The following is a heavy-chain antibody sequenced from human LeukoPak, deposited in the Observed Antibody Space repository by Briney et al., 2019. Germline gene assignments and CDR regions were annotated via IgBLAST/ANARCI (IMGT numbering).Heavy chain of an antibody. CDR2: IKSITDGGTT. J-gene: IGHJ4*02. D-gene: IGHD6-6*01. CDR3: TTDRAITVRPLFDF. Sequence: PGGSLRLSCAAPGFTFAKAWMGWVRQTPEKGLEWVARIKSITDGGTTDYAAPVKGRFIVSRDDSKNTVYLQMNSLRTEDTAVYYCTTDRAITVRPLFDFWGQGTLVTVSS. CDR1: GFTFAKAW. V-gene: IGHV3-15*01.